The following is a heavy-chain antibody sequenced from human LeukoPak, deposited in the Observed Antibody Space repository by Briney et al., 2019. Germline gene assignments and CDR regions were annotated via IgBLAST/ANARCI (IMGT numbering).Heavy chain of an antibody. CDR2: ISGGSSTT. CDR1: GFTFSTYT. Sequence: PGGSLRLSCAASGFTFSTYTMNWVRQAPGKGLEWVSYISGGSSTTYYADSVKGRFTISRDNAKNSLYLQMNSLRAEDTALYYCARTNRDYGDLFYYYYYMDVWGKGTTVTVSS. V-gene: IGHV3-48*01. D-gene: IGHD4-17*01. CDR3: ARTNRDYGDLFYYYYYMDV. J-gene: IGHJ6*03.